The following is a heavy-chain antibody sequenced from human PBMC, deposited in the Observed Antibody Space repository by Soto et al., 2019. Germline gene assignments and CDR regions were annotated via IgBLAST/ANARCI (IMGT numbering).Heavy chain of an antibody. J-gene: IGHJ4*02. CDR1: GFTFSTYG. Sequence: GGSLRLSCAASGFTFSTYGMHWVRQPPGKGLKWVAVISSDGKSEHYADPVKGRFSISRDNSKNTLSLQMNSLRVEDTAVYYCAKTITTYSGDSRGRGALVDYWGQGTLVTV. CDR3: AKTITTYSGDSRGRGALVDY. D-gene: IGHD3-22*01. V-gene: IGHV3-30*18. CDR2: ISSDGKSE.